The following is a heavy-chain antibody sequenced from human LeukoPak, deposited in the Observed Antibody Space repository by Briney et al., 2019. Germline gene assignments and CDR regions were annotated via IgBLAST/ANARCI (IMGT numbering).Heavy chain of an antibody. V-gene: IGHV3-74*01. CDR3: ARDGATFSGYDWYYYMDV. CDR1: GFTFSNYW. Sequence: GSLRLSCAACGFTFSNYWMHWVRQAPGKGLVWVSRINSDGINTSYADSVKGRFTISRDNAKNTLNLQMNSLRAEDTAVYYCARDGATFSGYDWYYYMDVWGKGTTVTVSS. CDR2: INSDGINT. J-gene: IGHJ6*03. D-gene: IGHD5-12*01.